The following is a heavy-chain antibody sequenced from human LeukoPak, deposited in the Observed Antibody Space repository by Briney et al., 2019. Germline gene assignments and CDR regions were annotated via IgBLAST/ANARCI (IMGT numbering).Heavy chain of an antibody. J-gene: IGHJ4*02. Sequence: SVKVSCKASGFTFSSSAVQWVRQARGQRLEWIGWIVVGSGNTNYAQKFQERVTITRDMSTSTAYMELSSLRSEDTAVYYCAAVTYGSGDYYFDYWGQGTLVTVSS. CDR1: GFTFSSSA. V-gene: IGHV1-58*01. CDR2: IVVGSGNT. CDR3: AAVTYGSGDYYFDY. D-gene: IGHD3-10*01.